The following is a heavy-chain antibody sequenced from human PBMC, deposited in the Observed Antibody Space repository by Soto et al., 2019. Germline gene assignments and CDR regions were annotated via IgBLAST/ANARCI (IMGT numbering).Heavy chain of an antibody. CDR3: AKGDFGKSRFDY. D-gene: IGHD3-3*01. V-gene: IGHV3-30*18. Sequence: PGGSLRLSCAASGFTFSSYGMHWVRQAPGKGLEWVAVISYHGDNTYFADSVKGRFTISRDNSKNTLYLQMNSLRAEDTAVYYCAKGDFGKSRFDYWGQGTLVTVSS. J-gene: IGHJ4*02. CDR1: GFTFSSYG. CDR2: ISYHGDNT.